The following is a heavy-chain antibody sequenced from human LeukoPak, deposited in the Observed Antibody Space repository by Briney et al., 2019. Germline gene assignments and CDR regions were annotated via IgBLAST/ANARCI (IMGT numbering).Heavy chain of an antibody. CDR1: GFTFSSYS. Sequence: GGSLRLSCAASGFTFSSYSMNWVRQAPGKGLEWVSSISSSSYIYYADSVKGRFTISRDNAKNTLYLQMGSLRAEDMAVYYCARASRGYSGYVGYWGQGTLVTVSS. D-gene: IGHD5-12*01. CDR2: ISSSSYI. CDR3: ARASRGYSGYVGY. V-gene: IGHV3-21*01. J-gene: IGHJ4*02.